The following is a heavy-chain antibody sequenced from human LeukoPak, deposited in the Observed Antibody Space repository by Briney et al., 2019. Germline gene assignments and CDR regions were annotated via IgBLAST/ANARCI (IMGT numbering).Heavy chain of an antibody. J-gene: IGHJ4*02. Sequence: ASVKVSCKASGYTFTGHYIHWVRQAPGQGLEWMGWINPKNAATNYAQKFQGRVTMTRDTSTGTVYMEVNALRSDDTAVYYCARDSDSSGYYFDSWGQGTLVTVSS. V-gene: IGHV1-2*02. CDR2: INPKNAAT. CDR1: GYTFTGHY. D-gene: IGHD3-22*01. CDR3: ARDSDSSGYYFDS.